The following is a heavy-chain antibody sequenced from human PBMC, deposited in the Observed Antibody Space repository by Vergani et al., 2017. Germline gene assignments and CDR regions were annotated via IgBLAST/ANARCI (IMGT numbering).Heavy chain of an antibody. CDR2: INPSGGHT. CDR1: SYTFSNYY. CDR3: ARGDYGILTGYRY. V-gene: IGHV1-46*03. J-gene: IGHJ4*02. Sequence: QVQVVQSGAEVKKSGASVKVSCKTSSYTFSNYYMHWVRQAPGQGLEWMGIINPSGGHTNYAQKSQGRVTMTRDTSTSTVYMELSSLRSEDTAIYYCARGDYGILTGYRYWGQGTLVTVSA. D-gene: IGHD3-9*01.